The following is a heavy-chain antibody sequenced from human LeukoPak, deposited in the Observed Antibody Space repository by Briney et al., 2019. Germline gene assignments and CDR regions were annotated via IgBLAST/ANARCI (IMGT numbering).Heavy chain of an antibody. CDR2: ISGSGGST. V-gene: IGHV3-23*01. J-gene: IGHJ4*02. Sequence: PGGSLRLSCAASGFTFSSNAMSWVRQAPGKGLDWVSAISGSGGSTYYADSVKGRFTISRDNSKNTVYLQMNSLRAEDTAVYYCAKDLSEANRGWGQGTLVTVSS. CDR3: AKDLSEANRG. D-gene: IGHD1-14*01. CDR1: GFTFSSNA.